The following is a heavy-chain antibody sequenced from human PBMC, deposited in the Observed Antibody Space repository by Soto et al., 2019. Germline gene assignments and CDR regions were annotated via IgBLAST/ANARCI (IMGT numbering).Heavy chain of an antibody. CDR2: INAGNGNT. CDR3: ARGHYYDSSGYYPFDY. D-gene: IGHD3-22*01. V-gene: IGHV1-3*01. Sequence: ASVKVSCKASGYTFTSYAMHWVRQAPGQRLEWMGWINAGNGNTKYSQKFQGRVTITRDTSASTAYMELSSLRSEDTAVYYCARGHYYDSSGYYPFDYWGQGTLVTVS. J-gene: IGHJ4*02. CDR1: GYTFTSYA.